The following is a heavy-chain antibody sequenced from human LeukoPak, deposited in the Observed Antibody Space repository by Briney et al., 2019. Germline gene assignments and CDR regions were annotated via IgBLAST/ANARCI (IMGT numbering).Heavy chain of an antibody. Sequence: GESLKISCEGSGYTFANYWIGWVRQMPGKGLEWMGIIYPGDSETRYSPPFQGQVTISADRSINTAYLQWSSLKASDTAMYYCASGYYSHYFDHWGQGTLVTVSS. J-gene: IGHJ4*02. CDR2: IYPGDSET. CDR1: GYTFANYW. CDR3: ASGYYSHYFDH. V-gene: IGHV5-51*01. D-gene: IGHD3-22*01.